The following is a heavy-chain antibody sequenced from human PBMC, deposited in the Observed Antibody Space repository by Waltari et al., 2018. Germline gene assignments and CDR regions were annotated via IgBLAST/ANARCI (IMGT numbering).Heavy chain of an antibody. CDR2: MTPNRGVT. D-gene: IGHD3-16*01. Sequence: QVHLVQSGAEVKRPGASVKVSCRASGYAFTSYDINWVRQAPGQGLEWMGWMTPNRGVTGLQEKFQGRLSRTRDIALNTAYLELNSLGSEDTAVYFGARYGEVPLDHWGQGTLVTVSS. J-gene: IGHJ4*02. V-gene: IGHV1-8*03. CDR1: GYAFTSYD. CDR3: ARYGEVPLDH.